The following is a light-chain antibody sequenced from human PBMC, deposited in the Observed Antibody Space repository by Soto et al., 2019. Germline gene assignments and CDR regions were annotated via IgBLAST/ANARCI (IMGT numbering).Light chain of an antibody. CDR2: DAS. CDR3: QQYGNLRT. Sequence: DIQMTQSPSSLSASVGDRVTITCQASQDISKYLNWYQQXXXKAPKLLIYDASNLETGVPSRXXXXXXXXXXTFTISSLQPEDIATYYCQQYGNLRTFGQGTKVEI. CDR1: QDISKY. V-gene: IGKV1-33*01. J-gene: IGKJ1*01.